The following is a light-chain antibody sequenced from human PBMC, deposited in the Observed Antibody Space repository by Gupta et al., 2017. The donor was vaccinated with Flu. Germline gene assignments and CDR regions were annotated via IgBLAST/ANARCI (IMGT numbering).Light chain of an antibody. Sequence: PSSLSASVGDRVTITCRASHVISSALAWYQQKPGKAPKLLIYDASTLDTGVPSRFSGSETGADFTLTISSLQPEDFGTYYCQQFNNLLVAFGPGTKVDIK. CDR3: QQFNNLLVA. V-gene: IGKV1D-13*01. CDR1: HVISSA. CDR2: DAS. J-gene: IGKJ3*01.